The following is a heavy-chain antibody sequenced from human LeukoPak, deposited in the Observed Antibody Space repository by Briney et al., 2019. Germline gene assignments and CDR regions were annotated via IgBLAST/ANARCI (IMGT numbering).Heavy chain of an antibody. J-gene: IGHJ3*02. Sequence: PSETLSLTCAVSGGSISSSNWWSWVRPPPGKGLEWIGEIYHSGSTNYNPSLKSRVTISVDKSKNQFSLKLSSVTAADAAVYYCARDKWGNYGPDAFDIWGQGTMVTVSS. CDR1: GGSISSSNW. CDR2: IYHSGST. D-gene: IGHD1-7*01. V-gene: IGHV4-4*02. CDR3: ARDKWGNYGPDAFDI.